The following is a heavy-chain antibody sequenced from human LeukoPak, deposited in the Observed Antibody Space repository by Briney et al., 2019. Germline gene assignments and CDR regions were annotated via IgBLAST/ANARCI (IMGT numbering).Heavy chain of an antibody. Sequence: GGSLRLSCAASGFIFSSHGMHWVRQAPAKGLEWVAVIWYDGSNKYYAASVKGRLIISRDNSKNTLYMKMHSLRVEDTAVYYCARDPVRDGYPYCFDYWGQGTLVTVSS. J-gene: IGHJ4*02. D-gene: IGHD5-24*01. CDR2: IWYDGSNK. V-gene: IGHV3-33*01. CDR1: GFIFSSHG. CDR3: ARDPVRDGYPYCFDY.